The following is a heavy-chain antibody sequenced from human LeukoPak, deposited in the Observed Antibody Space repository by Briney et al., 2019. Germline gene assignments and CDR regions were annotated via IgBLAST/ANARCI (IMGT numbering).Heavy chain of an antibody. J-gene: IGHJ4*02. Sequence: GGSLRLSCAASGFTFSSYAMNWVRLAPGKGLEWVSIISSSGGRTYYADSVKGRFTISRDNSKNTLYLQMNSLRVEDTAVYYCAKVKVSGYERGYFDYWGQGPRVTVSS. CDR3: AKVKVSGYERGYFDY. CDR2: ISSSGGRT. CDR1: GFTFSSYA. D-gene: IGHD5-12*01. V-gene: IGHV3-23*01.